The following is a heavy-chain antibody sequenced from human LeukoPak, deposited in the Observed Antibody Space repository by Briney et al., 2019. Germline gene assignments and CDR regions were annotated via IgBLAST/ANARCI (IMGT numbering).Heavy chain of an antibody. CDR3: ARVTNWNSYYYYGMDV. J-gene: IGHJ6*02. V-gene: IGHV4-34*01. Sequence: PSETLSLTCAVYGGSFSGYYWSWIRQPPGKGLEWIGEINHSGSTNYNPSLKSRVTISVDTSKNQFSLKLSSVTAADTAVYYCARVTNWNSYYYYGMDVWGQGTTVTISS. CDR1: GGSFSGYY. CDR2: INHSGST. D-gene: IGHD1-1*01.